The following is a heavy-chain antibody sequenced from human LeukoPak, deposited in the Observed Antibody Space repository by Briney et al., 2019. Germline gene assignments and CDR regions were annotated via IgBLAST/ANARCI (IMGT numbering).Heavy chain of an antibody. CDR1: GFTFSSYG. Sequence: GGSLRLSCAASGFTFSSYGMHWVRQAPGKGLERVSYISSSGSTIYYADSVKGRFTISRDNAKNSLYLQMNSLRAEDTAVYYCARDTGTYDYWGQGTLVTVSS. D-gene: IGHD1-7*01. J-gene: IGHJ4*02. CDR2: ISSSGSTI. V-gene: IGHV3-48*04. CDR3: ARDTGTYDY.